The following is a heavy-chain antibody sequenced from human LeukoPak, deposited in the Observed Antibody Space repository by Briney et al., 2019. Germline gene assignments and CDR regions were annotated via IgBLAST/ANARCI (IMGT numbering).Heavy chain of an antibody. CDR2: IYYGGST. V-gene: IGHV4-39*07. J-gene: IGHJ4*02. Sequence: SETLSLTCTVSGDSISSSSYYWGWIRQSPGKGLEWIGSIYYGGSTHYKSSLKSRVNISVDTSKNQFFLKLSSVTAADTAVYYCARARLVRGVIIPEFDYWGQGTLVTVSS. D-gene: IGHD3-10*01. CDR1: GDSISSSSYY. CDR3: ARARLVRGVIIPEFDY.